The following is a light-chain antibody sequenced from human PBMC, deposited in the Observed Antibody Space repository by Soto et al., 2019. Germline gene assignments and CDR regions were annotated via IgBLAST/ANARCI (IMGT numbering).Light chain of an antibody. CDR3: SSYTGNGVLL. Sequence: QSVLTQPPSVSGSPGQSVTISCTGTSSDVGKYDRVSWYQQPPGTAPKLMIFAVTNRPSGVPDRFSGSKSGNTASLTISGLQAEDEADYYCSSYTGNGVLLFGGGTKVTVL. V-gene: IGLV2-18*02. CDR2: AVT. CDR1: SSDVGKYDR. J-gene: IGLJ2*01.